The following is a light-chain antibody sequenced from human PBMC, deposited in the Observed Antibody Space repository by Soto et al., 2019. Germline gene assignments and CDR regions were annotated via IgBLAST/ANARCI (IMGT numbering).Light chain of an antibody. CDR1: SSDVGGYNY. J-gene: IGLJ2*01. CDR3: SSSTGSSTYVV. CDR2: DVN. V-gene: IGLV2-14*01. Sequence: QSALTQPASVSGSPGQSITISCTGTSSDVGGYNYVSWYQQHPGKAPKLMIYDVNNRPSGVSNRFSGSKSGNTASLTISGLQAEDAADYYCSSSTGSSTYVVFGGGTKLTVL.